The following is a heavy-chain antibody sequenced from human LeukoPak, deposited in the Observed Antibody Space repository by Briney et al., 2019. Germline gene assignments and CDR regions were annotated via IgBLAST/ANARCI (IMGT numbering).Heavy chain of an antibody. D-gene: IGHD5-12*01. CDR2: IYYNGVT. J-gene: IGHJ4*02. V-gene: IGHV4-59*02. CDR3: ARGSGYSGYDGAGWAAAVGTTAMVASPFDY. CDR1: GGSVGSHW. Sequence: SETLSLSWTVSGGSVGSHWWSWIRQSPGKGLEWIAYIYYNGVTNYNVSVKSRATISINTSTNQFSLQLSSVTAADTAVYYCARGSGYSGYDGAGWAAAVGTTAMVASPFDYWGQGTLVTVSS.